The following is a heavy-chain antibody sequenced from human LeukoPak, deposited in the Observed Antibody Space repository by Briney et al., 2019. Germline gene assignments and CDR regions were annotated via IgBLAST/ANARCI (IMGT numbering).Heavy chain of an antibody. D-gene: IGHD3-16*02. V-gene: IGHV3-23*01. Sequence: PGGSLRLSCAASGFTLSSYAMSWVRQAPGKGLEWVSAISGSGGSTYYADSVKGRFTISRDNSKNTLYLQMNSLRAEDTAVYYCARESYDYVWGSYRPGEYWGQGTLVTVSS. CDR3: ARESYDYVWGSYRPGEY. J-gene: IGHJ4*02. CDR1: GFTLSSYA. CDR2: ISGSGGST.